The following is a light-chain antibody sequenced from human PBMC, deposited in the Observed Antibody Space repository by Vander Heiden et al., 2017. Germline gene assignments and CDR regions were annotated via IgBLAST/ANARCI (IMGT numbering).Light chain of an antibody. CDR2: AAS. V-gene: IGKV1D-8*01. Sequence: VTWMPPSPSLVPASTGDRVTISCRMSQDISRHLAWFQQKPGKAPELLIYAASTLQSGVPSRFSGGGSGTDFSLTISPLQSEDFATYFCLHYHNFPHTFGQGTRVEIK. CDR3: LHYHNFPHT. CDR1: QDISRH. J-gene: IGKJ2*01.